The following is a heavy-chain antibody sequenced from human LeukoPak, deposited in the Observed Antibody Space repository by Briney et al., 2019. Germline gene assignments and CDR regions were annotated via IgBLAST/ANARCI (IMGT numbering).Heavy chain of an antibody. V-gene: IGHV1-46*01. D-gene: IGHD1-26*01. CDR1: GYTFTSYY. Sequence: GASVKVSCKASGYTFTSYYMHWVRQAPGQGLEWMGIINPSGGSTSYAQKFQGRVTMTRDMSTSTAYMELSRLRSDDTAVYYCARTTRVGATLYYYYMDVWGKGTTVTVSS. CDR3: ARTTRVGATLYYYYMDV. CDR2: INPSGGST. J-gene: IGHJ6*03.